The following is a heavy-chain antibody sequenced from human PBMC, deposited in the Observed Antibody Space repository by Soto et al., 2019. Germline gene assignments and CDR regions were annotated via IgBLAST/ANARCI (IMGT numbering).Heavy chain of an antibody. CDR3: ARDSGYENYYYYYGMDV. D-gene: IGHD5-12*01. CDR2: ISSSSSYI. Sequence: GGSLRLSCAASGFTFSIYSMKWVRHAPGKGLEWVSSISSSSSYIYYADSVKGRFTISRDNAKNSLYLQMNSLRAEDTAVYYCARDSGYENYYYYYGMDVWGQGTTVTVSS. J-gene: IGHJ6*02. V-gene: IGHV3-21*01. CDR1: GFTFSIYS.